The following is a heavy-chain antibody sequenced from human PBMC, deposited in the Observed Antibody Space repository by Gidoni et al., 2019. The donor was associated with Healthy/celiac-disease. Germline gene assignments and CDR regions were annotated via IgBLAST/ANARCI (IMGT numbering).Heavy chain of an antibody. J-gene: IGHJ4*02. D-gene: IGHD3-10*01. Sequence: QVTLKESGPVLVKPTETLTLPCPVSWFSLSNARMGVSWIRQPPGKALEWLAHIFSNDEKSYSTSLKSRLTISKDTSKSQVVLTMTNMDPVDTATYYCARIERQYYGSGSPYYFDYWGQGTLVTVSS. CDR3: ARIERQYYGSGSPYYFDY. V-gene: IGHV2-26*01. CDR2: IFSNDEK. CDR1: WFSLSNARMG.